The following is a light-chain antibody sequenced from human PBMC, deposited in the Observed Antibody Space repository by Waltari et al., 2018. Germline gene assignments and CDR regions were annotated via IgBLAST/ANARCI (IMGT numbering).Light chain of an antibody. CDR3: QMWNSFSDHWV. V-gene: IGLV3-21*02. CDR2: DDW. CDR1: NLRFRS. J-gene: IGLJ3*02. Sequence: SDVLTPPPSASVAPGQTARITCGGSNLRFRSIHWYQLKPAPAPVVVVYDDWGRPSGIRERFAGSNSGDTATLNISRVEAGDEADYYCQMWNSFSDHWVFGGGTKLTVL.